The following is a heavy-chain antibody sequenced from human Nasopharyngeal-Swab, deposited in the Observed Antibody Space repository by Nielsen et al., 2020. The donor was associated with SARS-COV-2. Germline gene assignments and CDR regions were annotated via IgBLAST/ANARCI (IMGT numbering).Heavy chain of an antibody. J-gene: IGHJ4*02. CDR1: EFTFSDYY. Sequence: GGSLRLSCAVSEFTFSDYYMSWIRQAPGKGLEWVSYISGSGGSTYYADSVKGRFTISRDNSKNTLYLQMNSLRAEDTAVYYCARRYCSAGSCTPGDCWGQGTLVTVSS. CDR2: ISGSGGST. CDR3: ARRYCSAGSCTPGDC. V-gene: IGHV3-11*01. D-gene: IGHD2-15*01.